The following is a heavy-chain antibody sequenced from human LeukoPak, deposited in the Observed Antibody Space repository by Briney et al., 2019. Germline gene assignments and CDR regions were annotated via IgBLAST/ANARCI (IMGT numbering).Heavy chain of an antibody. D-gene: IGHD2-15*01. J-gene: IGHJ6*04. CDR2: IYSGGST. V-gene: IGHV3-53*01. Sequence: GGSLRLSCAASGFTVSSNYMSWVRQAPGKGLEWVAVIYSGGSTYYADSVKGRFTISRDNSKNTPYFQMNSLRAEDTAVYYCARGVKRTGGSCYGMDVWGKGTTVTVSS. CDR3: ARGVKRTGGSCYGMDV. CDR1: GFTVSSNY.